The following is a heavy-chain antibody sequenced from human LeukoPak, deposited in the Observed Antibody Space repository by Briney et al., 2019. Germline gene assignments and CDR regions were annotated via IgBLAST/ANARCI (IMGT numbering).Heavy chain of an antibody. CDR1: GFTFDDYA. CDR2: INWAGATT. V-gene: IGHV3-43*01. J-gene: IGHJ4*02. CDR3: AKDMGMTTITGGFDF. D-gene: IGHD4-11*01. Sequence: GGSLRLSCAASGFTFDDYAMHWVRQAPGKGLEWVSLINWAGATTYSADSVKGRFTVSRDNSKNSLYLQMNSLRTEDTALYYCAKDMGMTTITGGFDFWGQGTLVTVSS.